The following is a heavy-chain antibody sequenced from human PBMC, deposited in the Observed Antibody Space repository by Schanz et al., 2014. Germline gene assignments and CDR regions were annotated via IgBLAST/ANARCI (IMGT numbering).Heavy chain of an antibody. J-gene: IGHJ6*02. D-gene: IGHD1-1*01. CDR2: IYYTAST. Sequence: QVQLQESGPGLVKPSESLSLTCTVSGGSISSYYWSWIRQPPGKGLEWIGYIYYTASTNYNPSLRSRVTILADTSKNQFSLKLTSVTAADSAVYFCTRGNALDVWGQGTTVTVSS. CDR1: GGSISSYY. V-gene: IGHV4-59*01. CDR3: TRGNALDV.